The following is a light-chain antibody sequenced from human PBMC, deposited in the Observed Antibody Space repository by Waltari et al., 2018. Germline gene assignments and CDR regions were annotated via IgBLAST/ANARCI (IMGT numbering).Light chain of an antibody. Sequence: YELTQPPSVSVSPGQTARITSSGDALPKKYPYWYQKKPGQAPVLVIYKDTERPSGIPERFSGSRSGTTVTLTISGVQTEDEADYYCQSADSRGTVVFGGGTELTVL. V-gene: IGLV3-25*03. J-gene: IGLJ2*01. CDR1: ALPKKY. CDR2: KDT. CDR3: QSADSRGTVV.